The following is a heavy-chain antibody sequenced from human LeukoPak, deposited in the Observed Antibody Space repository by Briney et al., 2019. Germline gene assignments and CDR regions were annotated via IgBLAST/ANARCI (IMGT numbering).Heavy chain of an antibody. V-gene: IGHV3-11*03. CDR2: ISGSSSYT. Sequence: GGSLRLSCAASGFTFSDHYMSWIRQAPGKGLEWVSYISGSSSYTSYAGSVRGRFTISRDNAKYSLFLQMNSLRAEDTAVYYCARSGYSSGWGALDYWGQGTLVTVSS. CDR1: GFTFSDHY. D-gene: IGHD6-19*01. J-gene: IGHJ4*02. CDR3: ARSGYSSGWGALDY.